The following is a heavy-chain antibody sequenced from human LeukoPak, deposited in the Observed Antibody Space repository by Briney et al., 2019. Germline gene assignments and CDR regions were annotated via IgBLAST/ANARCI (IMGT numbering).Heavy chain of an antibody. CDR2: ISWNSGSI. J-gene: IGHJ6*03. Sequence: PGGSLRLSCAASGFTFDDYAMHWVRQAPGKGLEWVSGISWNSGSIGYADSVKGRFTISRDNAKNSLYLQMNSLRAEDTALYYCAKGSKEVLFTRDHCMDVWGKGTTVTISS. CDR3: AKGSKEVLFTRDHCMDV. V-gene: IGHV3-9*01. CDR1: GFTFDDYA. D-gene: IGHD3-3*01.